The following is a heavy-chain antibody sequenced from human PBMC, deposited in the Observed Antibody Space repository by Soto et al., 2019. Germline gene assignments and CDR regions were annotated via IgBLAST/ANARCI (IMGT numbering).Heavy chain of an antibody. V-gene: IGHV3-23*01. CDR3: AKGVTIFGGPGDY. D-gene: IGHD3-3*01. CDR2: ISGSGGST. J-gene: IGHJ4*02. Sequence: EVQLLESGGGLVQPGGSLRLSCAASGFTFSSYAMSWVRQAPGKGLEWVSAISGSGGSTYYADSVKGRFTISRDNTKNTLYLQMNSLRAEDTAVYYCAKGVTIFGGPGDYWGQGTLVTVSS. CDR1: GFTFSSYA.